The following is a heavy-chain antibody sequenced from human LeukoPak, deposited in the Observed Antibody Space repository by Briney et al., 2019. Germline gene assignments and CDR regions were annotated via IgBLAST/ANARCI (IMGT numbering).Heavy chain of an antibody. CDR3: ARSGGLQKFDY. V-gene: IGHV3-30-3*01. CDR1: GFTFSSYA. J-gene: IGHJ4*02. CDR2: ISYDGSNK. Sequence: GGSLRPSCAASGFTFSSYAMHWVRQAPGKGLEWVAVISYDGSNKYYADSVKGRFIISRDTSKNTLYLQMNSLRAEDTAVYYCARSGGLQKFDYWGQGTLVTVSS. D-gene: IGHD4-11*01.